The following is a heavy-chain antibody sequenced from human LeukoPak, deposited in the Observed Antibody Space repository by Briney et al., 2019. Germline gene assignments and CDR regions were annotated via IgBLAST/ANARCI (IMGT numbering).Heavy chain of an antibody. J-gene: IGHJ5*02. V-gene: IGHV4-38-2*02. Sequence: SETLSLTCTVSGYSISSGYYWGWIRQPPGKGLEWIGIIYHSGSTYYNPSLNNLVTKVVNTTKTQSSLKMSSVTAADTAVYYCARHPGFRFDPWGQGTLVTVSS. CDR3: ARHPGFRFDP. CDR2: IYHSGST. CDR1: GYSISSGYY.